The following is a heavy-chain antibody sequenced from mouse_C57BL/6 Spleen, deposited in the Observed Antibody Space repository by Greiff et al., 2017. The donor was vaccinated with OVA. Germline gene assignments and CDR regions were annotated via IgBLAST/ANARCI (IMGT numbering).Heavy chain of an antibody. CDR2: IYPGDGDT. CDR1: GYAFSSYW. Sequence: QVQLQQSGAELVQPGASVKISCKASGYAFSSYWMNWVKQRPGKGLEWIGQIYPGDGDTNYNGKFKGKATLTADKSSSTAYMQRSSLTSEDSAVYFCARGTGYYAMDYWGQGTSVTVSS. D-gene: IGHD3-3*01. CDR3: ARGTGYYAMDY. V-gene: IGHV1-80*01. J-gene: IGHJ4*01.